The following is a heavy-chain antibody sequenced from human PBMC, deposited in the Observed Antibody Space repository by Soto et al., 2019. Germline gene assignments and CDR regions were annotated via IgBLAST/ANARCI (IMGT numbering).Heavy chain of an antibody. D-gene: IGHD2-8*02. CDR3: ERDLSTGSDSYYFDY. Sequence: PSETLSLTCSVSGYLISSGYYWGWIRQTPGKGLEWLGSIDYSGRTYYNPSLKSRVSTSVDLSKNQFSLNLRSVTAADTAVYFCERDLSTGSDSYYFDYWGQGTLVTVSS. J-gene: IGHJ4*02. CDR1: GYLISSGYY. CDR2: IDYSGRT. V-gene: IGHV4-38-2*02.